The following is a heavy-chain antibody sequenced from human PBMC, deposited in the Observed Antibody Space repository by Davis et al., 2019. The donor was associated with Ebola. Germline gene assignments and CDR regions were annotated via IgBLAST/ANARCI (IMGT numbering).Heavy chain of an antibody. CDR2: ISTDGSTT. Sequence: PGGSLRLSCAASGSSFHTYTINWFRQAPGRGLEWLAVISTDGSTTFYADSVKGRFTISRDNSKNTLSLQMNSLDTEDTAVYYCAGAVAGTEDFQYWGQGTLVTVSS. CDR1: GSSFHTYT. D-gene: IGHD6-19*01. V-gene: IGHV3-30*04. CDR3: AGAVAGTEDFQY. J-gene: IGHJ4*02.